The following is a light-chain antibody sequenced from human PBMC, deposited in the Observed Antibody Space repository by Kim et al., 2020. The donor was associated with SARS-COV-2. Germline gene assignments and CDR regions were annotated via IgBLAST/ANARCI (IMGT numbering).Light chain of an antibody. CDR1: SRDVGAYNY. Sequence: GQSITIPCTATSRDVGAYNYDSWYQQHPGKAPKLMIYDVSNRPSRISNRFSGSKSGNTASLTISGLQAEDEADYYCSSYTSSSTWVFGGGTQLTVL. CDR3: SSYTSSSTWV. CDR2: DVS. V-gene: IGLV2-14*03. J-gene: IGLJ3*02.